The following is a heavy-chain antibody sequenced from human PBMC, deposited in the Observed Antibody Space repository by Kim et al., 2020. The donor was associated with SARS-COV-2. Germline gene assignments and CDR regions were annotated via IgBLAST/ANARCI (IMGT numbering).Heavy chain of an antibody. CDR1: GFTFSDYY. Sequence: GGSLRLSCAASGFTFSDYYMSWIRQAPGKGLEWVSYISSSSSYTNYADSVKGRFTISRDNAKNSLYLQMNSLRAEDTAVYYCARVVPEHYYYYYGMDVWGQGTTVTVSS. J-gene: IGHJ6*02. CDR3: ARVVPEHYYYYYGMDV. CDR2: ISSSSSYT. V-gene: IGHV3-11*06.